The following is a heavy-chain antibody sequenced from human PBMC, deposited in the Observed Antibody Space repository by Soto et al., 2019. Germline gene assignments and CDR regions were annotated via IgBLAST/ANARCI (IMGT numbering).Heavy chain of an antibody. D-gene: IGHD6-13*01. CDR2: INHSGST. Sequence: SETLSLTCAVYGGSFSGYYWSWIRQPPGKGLEWIGEINHSGSTNYNPSLKSRVTISVDTSKNQFSLKLSSVTAADTAAYYCARGSSSLIQFDYWGQGTLVTVSS. CDR3: ARGSSSLIQFDY. CDR1: GGSFSGYY. V-gene: IGHV4-34*01. J-gene: IGHJ4*02.